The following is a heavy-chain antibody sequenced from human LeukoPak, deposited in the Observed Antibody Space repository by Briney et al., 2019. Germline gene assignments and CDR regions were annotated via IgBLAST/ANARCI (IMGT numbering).Heavy chain of an antibody. J-gene: IGHJ3*01. CDR2: ISTYNGNA. CDR1: GYTFNRYG. CDR3: ARARDTSGWYLDAFGV. Sequence: ASVKVSCKASGYTFNRYGLSWVRQAPGQGLEWMGWISTYNGNAHYAQKLQGRVTITIGTSTSTAYMELRSLRPDDTAVYYCARARDTSGWYLDAFGVWGQGTLVSVSS. D-gene: IGHD6-19*01. V-gene: IGHV1-18*01.